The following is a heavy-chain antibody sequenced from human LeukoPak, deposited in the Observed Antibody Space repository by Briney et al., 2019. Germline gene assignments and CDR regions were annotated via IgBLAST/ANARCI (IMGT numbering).Heavy chain of an antibody. D-gene: IGHD5-12*01. CDR2: IYPSDSDT. V-gene: IGHV5-51*01. J-gene: IGHJ3*01. Sequence: GESLKISCQASGYTFTTSWIGWVRQLPGTGLEWMAIIYPSDSDTRYNPSFQGQDTISADKSINTAYLSWSSLKASDSAIYYCAKPGYSASFELWGQGTTVTVSS. CDR1: GYTFTTSW. CDR3: AKPGYSASFEL.